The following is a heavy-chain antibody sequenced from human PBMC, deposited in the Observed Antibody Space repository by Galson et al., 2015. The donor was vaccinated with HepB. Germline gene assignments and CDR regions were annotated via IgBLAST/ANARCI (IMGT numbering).Heavy chain of an antibody. CDR1: GFTVSSNY. CDR3: ARDHYDYVWGSYRYAFDI. J-gene: IGHJ3*02. V-gene: IGHV3-53*01. CDR2: IYSGGST. Sequence: SLRLSCAASGFTVSSNYMSWVRQAPGKGLEWVSVIYSGGSTYYADSVKGRFTIYRDTSKNTLYLQMNSLRAEDTAVYYCARDHYDYVWGSYRYAFDIWGQGTMVTVSS. D-gene: IGHD3-16*02.